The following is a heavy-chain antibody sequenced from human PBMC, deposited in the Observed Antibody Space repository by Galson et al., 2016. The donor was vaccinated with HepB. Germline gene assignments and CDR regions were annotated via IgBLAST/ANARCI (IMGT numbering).Heavy chain of an antibody. V-gene: IGHV3-30*18. CDR2: ISHDGSQE. Sequence: SLRLSCAASGFTFSNYAMYWVRQAPGKGLDWVAFISHDGSQEYYADSVRGRFTISRDKSKSTLYLQMNSLGAEDTAVYDCAKDRWRDYSDAMDDWGQGTTVTVSS. CDR3: AKDRWRDYSDAMDD. J-gene: IGHJ6*02. CDR1: GFTFSNYA. D-gene: IGHD5-24*01.